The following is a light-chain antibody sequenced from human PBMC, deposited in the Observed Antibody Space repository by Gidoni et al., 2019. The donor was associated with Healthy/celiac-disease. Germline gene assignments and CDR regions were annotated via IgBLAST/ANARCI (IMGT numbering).Light chain of an antibody. Sequence: EIVLTQFPRTLSLPPGERATLSCRASQSVRSSYFDWYQQKHGQAPRLLIYDAASRSTGLPDRSIGSGSGTDFTLTISRLEPDDFAVYYCQQYGNSPLFTFXHXTKVDIK. V-gene: IGKV3-20*01. J-gene: IGKJ3*01. CDR2: DAA. CDR1: QSVRSSY. CDR3: QQYGNSPLFT.